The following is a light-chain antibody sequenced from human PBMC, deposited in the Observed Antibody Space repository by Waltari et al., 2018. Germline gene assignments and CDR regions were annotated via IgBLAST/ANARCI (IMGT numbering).Light chain of an antibody. V-gene: IGLV2-14*03. CDR2: DVS. CDR3: SSYTSSSTLGV. J-gene: IGLJ2*01. CDR1: SSEVGGYNY. Sequence: QSALTQPASVSGSPGQSITISCTGTSSEVGGYNYVSWYKQNPGKAPKLMIYDVSNRPSGFSNRFSGSKSGNTASLTISGLQAEDEADYYCSSYTSSSTLGVFGGGTKLTVL.